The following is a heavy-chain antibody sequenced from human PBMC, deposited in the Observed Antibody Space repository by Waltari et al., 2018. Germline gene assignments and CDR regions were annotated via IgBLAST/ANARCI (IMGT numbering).Heavy chain of an antibody. CDR3: ARVVTTMTTWAYYFDY. Sequence: EVQLEESGGGLAQPGGSLRLSCEASGFSFSAYEMSWVRQAPGKGLELLSYISSSGRTMYSAESVKGRFSISRDNANNLLYLQMDSLRAEDTAIYYCARVVTTMTTWAYYFDYWGQGTLVTVSS. D-gene: IGHD1-1*01. CDR2: ISSSGRTM. V-gene: IGHV3-48*03. J-gene: IGHJ4*02. CDR1: GFSFSAYE.